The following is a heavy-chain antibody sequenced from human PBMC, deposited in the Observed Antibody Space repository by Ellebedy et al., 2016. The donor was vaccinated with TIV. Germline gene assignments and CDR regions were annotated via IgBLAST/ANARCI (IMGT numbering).Heavy chain of an antibody. D-gene: IGHD4-17*01. CDR3: ARMGEDSGDYGSCLDP. Sequence: MPSETLSLTCTVSSNSFTAYYLSWIRHPPGKGLEWIGFVYYTGRTRYNPSLKSRVTMSMDTSKNQVSLTLNTVTVADTAVYYCARMGEDSGDYGSCLDPWGQGTLVTVSS. J-gene: IGHJ5*02. CDR1: SNSFTAYY. V-gene: IGHV4-59*01. CDR2: VYYTGRT.